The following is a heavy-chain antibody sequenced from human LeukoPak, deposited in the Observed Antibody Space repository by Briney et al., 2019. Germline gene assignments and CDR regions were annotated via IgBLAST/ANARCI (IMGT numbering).Heavy chain of an antibody. Sequence: ASVKVSCKASGGTFSSYAISWVRQAPGQGLEWMGWMNPNSGNTGYAQKFQGRVTITRNTSISTAYMELSSLRSEDTAVYYCARGGRYDFWSGYSTSWFWFDPWGQGTLVTVSS. CDR3: ARGGRYDFWSGYSTSWFWFDP. J-gene: IGHJ5*02. CDR1: GGTFSSYA. D-gene: IGHD3-3*01. V-gene: IGHV1-8*03. CDR2: MNPNSGNT.